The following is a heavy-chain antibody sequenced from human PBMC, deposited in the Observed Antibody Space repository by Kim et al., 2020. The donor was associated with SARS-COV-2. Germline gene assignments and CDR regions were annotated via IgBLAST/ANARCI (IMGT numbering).Heavy chain of an antibody. CDR3: ARVVTIFGVVCWCDP. D-gene: IGHD3-3*01. J-gene: IGHJ5*02. V-gene: IGHV3-30*07. Sequence: ASTLRGRFTISRDNSRTTLYLQMNSLGAEDTAVYYCARVVTIFGVVCWCDPWGQGTLVTVSS.